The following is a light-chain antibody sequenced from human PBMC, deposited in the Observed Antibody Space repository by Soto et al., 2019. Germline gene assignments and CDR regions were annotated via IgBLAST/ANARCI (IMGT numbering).Light chain of an antibody. CDR1: SSDVGGYNY. CDR3: SSYTSSSTLYV. CDR2: DVS. Sequence: QSVLTQPASVSGSPGQSITISCTGTSSDVGGYNYVYWYQQHPGKAPKLMIYDVSNRPSGVSNRFSGSKSGNTASLTISGLAAEDDADYYCSSYTSSSTLYVFGTGTKVTVL. V-gene: IGLV2-14*01. J-gene: IGLJ1*01.